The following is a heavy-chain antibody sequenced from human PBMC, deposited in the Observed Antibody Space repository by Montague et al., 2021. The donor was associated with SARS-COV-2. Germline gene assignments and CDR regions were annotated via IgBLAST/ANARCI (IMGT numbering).Heavy chain of an antibody. CDR1: SGSIISSGYY. J-gene: IGHJ4*02. D-gene: IGHD3-10*01. CDR2: LYYSTTT. CDR3: ARGMIRGVTTPFDY. V-gene: IGHV4-39*02. Sequence: SETLSLTCSVSSGSIISSGYYWGWIRQPPGKELEWIGNLYYSTTTYYTPSLQSRGTISVDTSKNHLSLRLSSVTAADTAVYFCARGMIRGVTTPFDYWGQGSQVTVSS.